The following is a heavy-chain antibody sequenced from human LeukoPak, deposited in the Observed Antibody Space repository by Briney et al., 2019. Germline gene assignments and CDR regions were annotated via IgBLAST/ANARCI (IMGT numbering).Heavy chain of an antibody. CDR1: GFTFSSYS. Sequence: GGSLRLSCAAPGFTFSSYSMNWVRQAPGKGLEWLSYISKSSGAIYYADSVKGRFTISRDNAKNSLYLQMNSLRDEDTAVYYCARDPGRLDRGNDYYYGMDVWGQGTTVTVSS. D-gene: IGHD1-1*01. V-gene: IGHV3-48*02. CDR3: ARDPGRLDRGNDYYYGMDV. CDR2: ISKSSGAI. J-gene: IGHJ6*02.